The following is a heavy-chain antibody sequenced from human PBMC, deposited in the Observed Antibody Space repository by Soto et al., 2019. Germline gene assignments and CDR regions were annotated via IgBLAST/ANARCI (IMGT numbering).Heavy chain of an antibody. D-gene: IGHD3-22*01. Sequence: LRLSCAASGFTFSDYYMSWIRQAPGKGLEWISYISSNSNYKNHADSVRGRFTISRDNAKNSLYLQMTGLRAEDTAVYYCARATGYYHTSGSDSWGQGTLVTVSS. CDR1: GFTFSDYY. CDR2: ISSNSNYK. CDR3: ARATGYYHTSGSDS. V-gene: IGHV3-11*06. J-gene: IGHJ4*02.